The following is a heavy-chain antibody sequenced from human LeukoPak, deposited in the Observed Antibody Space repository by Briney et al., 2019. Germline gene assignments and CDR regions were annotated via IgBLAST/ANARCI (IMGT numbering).Heavy chain of an antibody. J-gene: IGHJ4*02. CDR1: GFIFSNAW. Sequence: PGGSLRLSCAASGFIFSNAWMSWVRQAPGKGLEWVGRIKTKSDGGTTDYAAPVKGRFTISRDDSKNTLYLQMNSLKTEDSAVYYCRGGCGGDDNWGQGSLVTVSS. V-gene: IGHV3-15*01. CDR2: IKTKSDGGTT. CDR3: RGGCGGDDN. D-gene: IGHD2-15*01.